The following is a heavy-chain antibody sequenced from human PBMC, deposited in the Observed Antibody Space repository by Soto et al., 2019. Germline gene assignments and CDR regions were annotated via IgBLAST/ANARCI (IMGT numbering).Heavy chain of an antibody. D-gene: IGHD2-8*01. Sequence: ASVKVSCKASGYSFTDYHIHWVRQAPGQGLEWLGRINPKSGGTSTAQRFQGWVTMTRDRSISTVYMELTRLRSDDTAVYFCARGHSTDCSNGVCSFFYNHEMDVWGQGTTVTVSS. CDR1: GYSFTDYH. CDR2: INPKSGGT. CDR3: ARGHSTDCSNGVCSFFYNHEMDV. V-gene: IGHV1-2*04. J-gene: IGHJ6*02.